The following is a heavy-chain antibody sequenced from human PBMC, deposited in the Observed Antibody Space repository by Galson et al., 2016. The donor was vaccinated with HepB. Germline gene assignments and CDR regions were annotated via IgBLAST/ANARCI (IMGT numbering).Heavy chain of an antibody. D-gene: IGHD1-26*01. CDR1: GFTFGDYW. Sequence: LRLSCAASGFTFGDYWMGWVRQAPGKGLEWVANIKQDGSEKYSADSVKGRFTILRDNAKNSLHLQMNTLRAEDTAVYYCTRDQGDASYGIVTYYYMDVWGKGTTVIVSS. CDR2: IKQDGSEK. CDR3: TRDQGDASYGIVTYYYMDV. V-gene: IGHV3-7*03. J-gene: IGHJ6*03.